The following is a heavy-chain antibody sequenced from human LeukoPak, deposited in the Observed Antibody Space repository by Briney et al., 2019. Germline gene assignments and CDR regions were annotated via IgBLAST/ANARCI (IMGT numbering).Heavy chain of an antibody. J-gene: IGHJ4*02. D-gene: IGHD6-6*01. CDR1: GFTFSSYG. CDR2: IRGSGGIT. CDR3: ARALIAARPDSLFDY. V-gene: IGHV3-23*01. Sequence: PGGSLRLSCAASGFTFSSYGMSWVRQAPGKGPEWVSAIRGSGGITYYADSVKGRFTISRDNSKNTLYLQMGSLRPEDMAVYYCARALIAARPDSLFDYWGQGTLVTVSS.